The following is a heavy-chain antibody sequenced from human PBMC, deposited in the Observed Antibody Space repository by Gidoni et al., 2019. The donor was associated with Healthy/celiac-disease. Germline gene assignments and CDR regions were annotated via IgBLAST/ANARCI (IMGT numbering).Heavy chain of an antibody. D-gene: IGHD2-2*01. CDR3: ARPAQYCSSTSCYGEAGNWFDP. Sequence: QVQLQESGPGLVKPSGTLSLTCAVSGGSISSSNCWSWVRQPPGKGLEWIGEIYHSGSTNYNPSLKSRVTISIDRSKNQFSLKLSSVTAADTAVYYCARPAQYCSSTSCYGEAGNWFDPWGQGTLVTVSS. CDR2: IYHSGST. J-gene: IGHJ5*02. CDR1: GGSISSSNC. V-gene: IGHV4-4*02.